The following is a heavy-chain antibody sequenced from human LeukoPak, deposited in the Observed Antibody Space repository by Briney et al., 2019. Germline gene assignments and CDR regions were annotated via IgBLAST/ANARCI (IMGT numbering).Heavy chain of an antibody. CDR1: GGSISSYY. D-gene: IGHD6-19*01. Sequence: SETLPLTCTVSGGSISSYYWSWIRQPPGKGLEWIGYIYTSGSTNYNPSLKSRVTISVDTSKNQFSLKLSSVTAADTAVYYCARTRPEQWLSFDYWGQGTLVTVSS. CDR3: ARTRPEQWLSFDY. J-gene: IGHJ4*02. V-gene: IGHV4-4*09. CDR2: IYTSGST.